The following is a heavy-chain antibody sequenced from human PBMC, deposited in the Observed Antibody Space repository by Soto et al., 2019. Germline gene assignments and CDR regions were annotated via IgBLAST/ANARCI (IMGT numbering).Heavy chain of an antibody. CDR1: GYTFTSYG. CDR2: ISAYNGNT. Sequence: ASVKISCKASGYTFTSYGISWVRQAPGQGLEWMGWISAYNGNTNYAQKLQGRVTMTTDTSTSTAYMELRSLRSDDTAVYYCARELYCSSTSCYGFSWFDPWGKGTLVTVPP. V-gene: IGHV1-18*01. D-gene: IGHD2-2*01. CDR3: ARELYCSSTSCYGFSWFDP. J-gene: IGHJ5*02.